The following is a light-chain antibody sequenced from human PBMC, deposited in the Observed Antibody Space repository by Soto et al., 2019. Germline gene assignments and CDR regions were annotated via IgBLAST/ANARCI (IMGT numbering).Light chain of an antibody. J-gene: IGKJ4*01. V-gene: IGKV3-11*01. Sequence: EIVLTQSPATLSLSPGERATLSCRASQSVSSYLAWYQQKPGQAPRLLIYDTSNRATGIPARFSGSGSGTAFTLTISSLEPEDFALYYCPQRSNWPPHTFGGGTKVEIK. CDR2: DTS. CDR1: QSVSSY. CDR3: PQRSNWPPHT.